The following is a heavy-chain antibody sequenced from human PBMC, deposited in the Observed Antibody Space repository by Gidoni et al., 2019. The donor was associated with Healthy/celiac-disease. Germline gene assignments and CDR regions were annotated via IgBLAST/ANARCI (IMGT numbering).Heavy chain of an antibody. CDR2: IKSKTDGWTT. D-gene: IGHD2-15*01. Sequence: EVQLVESVGSLVKPGGSLRLSYAASGFTFSNAWKCWVRQASGEGREWVVRIKSKTDGWTTDYDAPWKGRLTISRDDSKNTLYLQMNSLKTEDTAVYYCTIRYCSGGSCQSYDYWGQGNLVTVSS. J-gene: IGHJ4*02. V-gene: IGHV3-15*01. CDR3: TIRYCSGGSCQSYDY. CDR1: GFTFSNAW.